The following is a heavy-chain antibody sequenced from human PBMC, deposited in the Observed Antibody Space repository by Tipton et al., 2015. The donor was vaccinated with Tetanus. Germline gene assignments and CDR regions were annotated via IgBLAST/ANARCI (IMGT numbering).Heavy chain of an antibody. CDR2: ISPYNGNT. Sequence: QVQLVQSGDEVKKPGASVKVSCKASGYTFTRYGIAWVRQAPGQGLEWVGWISPYNGNTNYGQKFQGRVTMTTETSTSTAYMELSSLTSDDTAVYFCARGHSPLYNWNFGYFDFWGQGTLVTVSS. J-gene: IGHJ4*02. CDR3: ARGHSPLYNWNFGYFDF. CDR1: GYTFTRYG. D-gene: IGHD1-7*01. V-gene: IGHV1-18*01.